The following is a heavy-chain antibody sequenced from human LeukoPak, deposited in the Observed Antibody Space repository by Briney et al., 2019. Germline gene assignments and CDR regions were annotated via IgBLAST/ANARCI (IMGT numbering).Heavy chain of an antibody. J-gene: IGHJ4*02. D-gene: IGHD3-22*01. Sequence: PGWSLTLSFAASGFTCSSYAMSWVRQARGKGVEWVASIRGSCGNTNYADFVKGRCTISRDNSKNTMYLQMNSLRAEDTAVYYYENSQITMIVVVIALDYWGQGILVTVSA. V-gene: IGHV3-23*01. CDR2: IRGSCGNT. CDR3: ENSQITMIVVVIALDY. CDR1: GFTCSSYA.